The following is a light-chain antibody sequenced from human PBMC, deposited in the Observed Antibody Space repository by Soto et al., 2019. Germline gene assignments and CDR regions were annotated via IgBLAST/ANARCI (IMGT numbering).Light chain of an antibody. CDR2: DVS. J-gene: IGLJ2*01. CDR1: DIGGYNY. Sequence: DIGGYNYVSWYQQHPGKAPKLMIFDVSNRPSGVSNRFSGSKSGNTASLTISGLQAEDEADYYCSSYTTSSTSVFGGGTKVTVL. V-gene: IGLV2-14*04. CDR3: SSYTTSSTSV.